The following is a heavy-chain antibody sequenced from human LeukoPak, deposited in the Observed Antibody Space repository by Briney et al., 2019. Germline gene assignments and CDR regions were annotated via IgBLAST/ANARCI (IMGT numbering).Heavy chain of an antibody. D-gene: IGHD3-10*01. Sequence: GGSLRLSCAASGFTFSSYGMHWVRQAPGKGLEWVAVISYDGSNKYYADSVKGRFTISRDNSKNTLYLQMNSLRAEDTAVYYCAKPPYGSGSHLFDYWGQGTLVTVSS. CDR2: ISYDGSNK. CDR1: GFTFSSYG. J-gene: IGHJ4*02. CDR3: AKPPYGSGSHLFDY. V-gene: IGHV3-30*18.